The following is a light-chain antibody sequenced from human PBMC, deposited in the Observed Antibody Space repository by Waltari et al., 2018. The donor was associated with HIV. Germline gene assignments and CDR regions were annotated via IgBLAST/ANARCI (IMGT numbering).Light chain of an antibody. CDR2: LAS. CDR3: MQALQTPRT. J-gene: IGKJ1*01. CDR1: QSLLQDNGYNY. V-gene: IGKV2-28*01. Sequence: DLVMTQSPLSLSVTPGEPASIFCRSSQSLLQDNGYNYLDWYLQKPGQSPQLLMFLASSRASGVPDRFSGSGSGRNFTLTITRVEADDVGVYYCMQALQTPRTFGQGTKVEIK.